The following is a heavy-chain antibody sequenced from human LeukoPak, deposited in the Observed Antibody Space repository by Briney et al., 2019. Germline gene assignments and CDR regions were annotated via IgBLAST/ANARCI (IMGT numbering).Heavy chain of an antibody. D-gene: IGHD3-3*01. CDR3: ARADFWRGFFDY. Sequence: GGSLRLSCAASGFTFSDYYMSWIRQAPGEGLEWISYISSSGTTIYYADSVKGRFSISRDNAKNSLYLQMNSLRAEDTAVYYCARADFWRGFFDYWGQGTLVTVSS. CDR1: GFTFSDYY. V-gene: IGHV3-11*04. CDR2: ISSSGTTI. J-gene: IGHJ4*02.